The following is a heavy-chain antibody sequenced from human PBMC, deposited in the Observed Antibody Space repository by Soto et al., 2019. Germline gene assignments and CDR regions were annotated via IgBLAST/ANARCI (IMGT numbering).Heavy chain of an antibody. J-gene: IGHJ3*02. Sequence: GGSLRLSCAASGFTFSSYSMNWVRQAPGKGLEWVSSISSSSSYIYYADSVKGRFTISRDNAKNSLYLQMNSLRAEDTAVYYCARVFQFSYGDDAFDIWGQGTMVTVSS. CDR1: GFTFSSYS. D-gene: IGHD4-17*01. CDR2: ISSSSSYI. V-gene: IGHV3-21*01. CDR3: ARVFQFSYGDDAFDI.